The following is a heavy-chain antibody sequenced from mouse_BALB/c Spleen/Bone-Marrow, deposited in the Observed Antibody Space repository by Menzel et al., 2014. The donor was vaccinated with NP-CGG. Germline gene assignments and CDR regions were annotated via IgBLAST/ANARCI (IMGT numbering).Heavy chain of an antibody. D-gene: IGHD2-4*01. CDR1: GYTFTSYW. V-gene: IGHV1-7*01. Sequence: QVQLQQSGAELAKPGASVKMSCKASGYTFTSYWMHWVKQRPGQGLEWIGYINPSTGYTEYNQKFKDKATLTADRSSSTAYMQLSSLTSEDSAVYYCARSGDYGGFDYWGQGTTLTVSS. CDR2: INPSTGYT. CDR3: ARSGDYGGFDY. J-gene: IGHJ2*01.